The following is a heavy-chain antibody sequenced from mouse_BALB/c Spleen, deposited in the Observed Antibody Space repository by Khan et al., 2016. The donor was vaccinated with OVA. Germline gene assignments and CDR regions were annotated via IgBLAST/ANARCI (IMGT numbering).Heavy chain of an antibody. CDR2: ANPTNGVT. CDR3: ARIKKIVATYFDY. Sequence: QVQLQQPGAELVKAGASVKMSCKASGYAFPSYWMHLVKQRLGPGLERFAEANPTNGVTYANENIKIRATLSVVNSSSTAYMLLSGPTFEDYAVYYCARIKKIVATYFDYWGQGTTLTGSS. CDR1: GYAFPSYW. J-gene: IGHJ2*01. D-gene: IGHD1-1*01. V-gene: IGHV1S81*02.